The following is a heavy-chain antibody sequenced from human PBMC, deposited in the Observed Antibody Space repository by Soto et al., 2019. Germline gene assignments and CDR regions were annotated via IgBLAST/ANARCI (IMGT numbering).Heavy chain of an antibody. CDR2: ISSSGSTI. CDR1: GFTFSSYE. J-gene: IGHJ3*02. Sequence: VGSLRLSCAASGFTFSSYEMNWVRQAPGKGLEWVSYISSSGSTIYYADSVKGRFTISRDNAKNSLYLQMNSLRAEDTAVYYCARGPSYYDPSLDAFDIWGQGTMVTVS. CDR3: ARGPSYYDPSLDAFDI. V-gene: IGHV3-48*03. D-gene: IGHD3-22*01.